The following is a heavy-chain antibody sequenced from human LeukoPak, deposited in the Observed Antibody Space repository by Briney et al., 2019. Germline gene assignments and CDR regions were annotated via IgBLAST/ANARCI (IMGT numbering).Heavy chain of an antibody. CDR1: GGSISSYY. CDR3: ARGDLLAAAVDY. Sequence: SETLSLTCTVSGGSISSYYWSWIRQPPGKGLEWIGYIYYSGSTNYNPSLKSRVTISVDTSKNQFSLKLSSVTAADTAVYYCARGDLLAAAVDYWGQGTLVTVSS. V-gene: IGHV4-59*08. D-gene: IGHD6-13*01. CDR2: IYYSGST. J-gene: IGHJ4*02.